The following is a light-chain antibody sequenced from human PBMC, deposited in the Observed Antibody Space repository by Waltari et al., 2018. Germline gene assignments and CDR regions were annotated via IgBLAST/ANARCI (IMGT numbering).Light chain of an antibody. CDR1: NLGNQY. CDR2: YDS. Sequence: SYELTQPPSVSVSPGQTASITCSGDNLGNQYASWYQQKPGQSPVLVIFYDSKRPSGIPERFSGSNSGNTATLTISGTRAMDEADYYCQAWDTTTVVFGGGTKVTVL. J-gene: IGLJ2*01. V-gene: IGLV3-1*01. CDR3: QAWDTTTVV.